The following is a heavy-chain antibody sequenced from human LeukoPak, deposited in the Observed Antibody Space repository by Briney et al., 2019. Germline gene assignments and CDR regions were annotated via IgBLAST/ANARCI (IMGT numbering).Heavy chain of an antibody. CDR2: INHSGST. CDR3: ARSNWNAIHYYYYYMDV. D-gene: IGHD1-20*01. CDR1: GGSFSGYY. J-gene: IGHJ6*03. Sequence: PSETLSLTCAVYGGSFSGYYWSWIRQPPGKGLEWIGEINHSGSTNYNPSLKSRVTISVDTSKNQFSLKLSSVTAADTAVYYCARSNWNAIHYYYYYMDVWGKGTTVTVSS. V-gene: IGHV4-34*01.